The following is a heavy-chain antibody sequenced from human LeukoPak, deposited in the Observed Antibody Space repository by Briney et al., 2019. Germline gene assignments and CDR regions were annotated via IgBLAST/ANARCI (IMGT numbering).Heavy chain of an antibody. CDR3: ARHVDC. CDR2: LSYSGST. Sequence: SETLSLTCTVSGGSISTGSFYWGWIRQPPGKGLEWIASLSYSGSTFHNPSLKGRVTISLDSSKNQFSLKLSSVTAADTAVYYCARHVDCWGQGTLVTVSS. CDR1: GGSISTGSFY. J-gene: IGHJ4*02. V-gene: IGHV4-39*01.